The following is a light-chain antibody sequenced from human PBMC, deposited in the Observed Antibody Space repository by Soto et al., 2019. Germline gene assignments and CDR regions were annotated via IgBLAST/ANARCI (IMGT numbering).Light chain of an antibody. CDR3: QQFYSYPWT. Sequence: DIQMTQSPSTLSASVGDRVTITCRASQSVDTCLAWYQQKPGKAPHLLIYKASSLETGVPSRFSGSGSVTEFPLTISSLQPDDLATYYCQQFYSYPWTFGQGTKVEIK. J-gene: IGKJ1*01. V-gene: IGKV1-5*03. CDR2: KAS. CDR1: QSVDTC.